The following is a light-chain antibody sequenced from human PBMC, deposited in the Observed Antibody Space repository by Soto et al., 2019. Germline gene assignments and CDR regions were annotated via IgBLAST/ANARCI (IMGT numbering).Light chain of an antibody. CDR2: AAS. J-gene: IGKJ2*01. Sequence: DIQMTQSPSALSASVGDRVTITCRASQTISTYLNWYQQKPGKAPKLLIYAASTLKSGVPSRFSGSGSGTDFTLTISSLQPEDFATYYCQQSLGIPYTFGQGTRLEIK. V-gene: IGKV1-39*01. CDR1: QTISTY. CDR3: QQSLGIPYT.